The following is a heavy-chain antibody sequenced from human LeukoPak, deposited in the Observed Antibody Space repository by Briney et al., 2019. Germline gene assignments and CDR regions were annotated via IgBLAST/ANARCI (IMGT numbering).Heavy chain of an antibody. Sequence: SETLSLTCTVSGYSISSGYYCGWIRQPPGKGLEWIGSIHYSASIYYNPSLKSRLTISPDTSKNQFSLKLTSVTAADTAVYYCTREVRSAWASFDPWGQGTLVIVSS. V-gene: IGHV4-38-2*02. CDR2: IHYSASI. CDR1: GYSISSGYY. D-gene: IGHD1-26*01. CDR3: TREVRSAWASFDP. J-gene: IGHJ5*02.